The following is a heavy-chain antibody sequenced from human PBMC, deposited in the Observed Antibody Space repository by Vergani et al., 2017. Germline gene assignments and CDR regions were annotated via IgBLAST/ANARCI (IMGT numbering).Heavy chain of an antibody. J-gene: IGHJ4*02. Sequence: EAQLAESGGGLVKPGGSLRLSCAASGFTFSSYSMNWVRQAPGKGLEWVSSISSSSSYIYYADSVKGRFTISRDNAKNSLYLQMNSLIAEDTAVYYCARGGLTVTTLLVDWGQGTLVTVSS. V-gene: IGHV3-21*01. CDR3: ARGGLTVTTLLVD. CDR1: GFTFSSYS. CDR2: ISSSSSYI. D-gene: IGHD4-17*01.